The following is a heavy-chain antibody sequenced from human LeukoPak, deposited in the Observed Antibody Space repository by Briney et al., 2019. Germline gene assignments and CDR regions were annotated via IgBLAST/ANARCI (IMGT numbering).Heavy chain of an antibody. CDR2: IWYDGSNK. CDR1: GFTFSGSA. V-gene: IGHV3-33*08. Sequence: GGSLRLSCAASGFTFSGSAMHWVRQAPGKGLEWVAVIWYDGSNKYYADSVKGRFTISRDNSKNTLYLQMNSLRAEDTAVYYCARDQNGMDVWGQGTTVTVSS. J-gene: IGHJ6*02. CDR3: ARDQNGMDV.